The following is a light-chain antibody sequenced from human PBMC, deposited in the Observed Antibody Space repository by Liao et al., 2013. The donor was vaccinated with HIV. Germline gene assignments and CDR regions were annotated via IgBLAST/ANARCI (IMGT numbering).Light chain of an antibody. J-gene: IGLJ2*01. CDR3: QAWDSSIYVV. V-gene: IGLV3-1*01. Sequence: SYELTQPPSMSVSPGQTARITCSGDALPKQQVYWYQQKPGQSPVLVIYQDTKRPSGIPERFSGSNSGNTATLTISGTQAMDEADYYCQAWDSSIYVVFGGGTKLTVL. CDR1: ALPKQQ. CDR2: QDT.